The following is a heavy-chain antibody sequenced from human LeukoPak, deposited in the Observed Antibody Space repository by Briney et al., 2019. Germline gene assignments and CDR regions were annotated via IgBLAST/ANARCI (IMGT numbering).Heavy chain of an antibody. CDR3: ARDDDANWYYYMDV. J-gene: IGHJ6*03. D-gene: IGHD1-1*01. CDR2: ISHSGYT. V-gene: IGHV4-59*11. CDR1: GGSMSSQY. Sequence: ETLSLTCTVSGGSMSSQYWSWIRQSPGQGLESIDYISHSGYTSYSPSRKSRVAVSIDTSNSLFSLNLNAVATAVSAIDSCARDDDANWYYYMDVWGKGTTVTVSS.